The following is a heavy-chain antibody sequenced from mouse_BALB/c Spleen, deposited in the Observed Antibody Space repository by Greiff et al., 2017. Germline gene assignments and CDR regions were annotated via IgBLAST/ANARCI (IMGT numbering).Heavy chain of an antibody. J-gene: IGHJ2*01. CDR2: INSNGGST. Sequence: EVQLVESGGGLVQPGGSLKLSCAASGFTFSSYGMSWVRQTPDKRLELVATINSNGGSTYYPDSVKGRFTISRDNAKNTLYLQMSSLKSEDTAMYYCARDGDYYGSSLYFDYWGQGTTLTVAS. D-gene: IGHD1-1*01. CDR1: GFTFSSYG. V-gene: IGHV5-6-3*01. CDR3: ARDGDYYGSSLYFDY.